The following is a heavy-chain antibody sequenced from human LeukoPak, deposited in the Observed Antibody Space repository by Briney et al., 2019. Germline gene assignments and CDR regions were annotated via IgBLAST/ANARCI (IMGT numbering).Heavy chain of an antibody. V-gene: IGHV5-51*01. J-gene: IGHJ4*02. CDR1: GYSFTNYW. Sequence: GESLKISCTASGYSFTNYWIGWVRQMPGKGLAWMGIIDPSDSETRYTPSFQSQVTISADKSLSTAYLQWNSLKASDTAMYYCARQTAMGRSGDYWGQGTLVIVSS. CDR3: ARQTAMGRSGDY. D-gene: IGHD5-18*01. CDR2: IDPSDSET.